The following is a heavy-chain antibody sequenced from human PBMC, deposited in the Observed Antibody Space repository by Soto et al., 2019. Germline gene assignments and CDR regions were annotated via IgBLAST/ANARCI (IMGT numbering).Heavy chain of an antibody. CDR3: PHRSRVRHFNEVSTRDAVDN. Sequence: QITLKVSGPTLVKPTQTLTLPCTFSGFSLSTSGVGVGWIRQPPGKALEWLALIYWDDDKRYSPSLKSRLTITNDTSKNQVDLTKNNIDPRDTATYNFPHRSRVRHFNEVSTRDAVDNSCQRTMVTV. V-gene: IGHV2-5*02. CDR2: IYWDDDK. CDR1: GFSLSTSGVG. D-gene: IGHD3-3*02. J-gene: IGHJ3*02.